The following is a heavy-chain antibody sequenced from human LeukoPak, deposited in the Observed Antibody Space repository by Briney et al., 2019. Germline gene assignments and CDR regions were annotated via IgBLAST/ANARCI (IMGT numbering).Heavy chain of an antibody. Sequence: GGSLRLSCAASGFTFSSYSMNWVRQSPGKGLEWVTTIKNDGGDTLYADSVKGRLTSSRDDAKSSLFLQFHSLRVDDTAVYYCTRLAPGSSRDYWGQGTLVTVSP. J-gene: IGHJ4*02. CDR2: IKNDGGDT. CDR3: TRLAPGSSRDY. V-gene: IGHV3-7*01. D-gene: IGHD2-15*01. CDR1: GFTFSSYS.